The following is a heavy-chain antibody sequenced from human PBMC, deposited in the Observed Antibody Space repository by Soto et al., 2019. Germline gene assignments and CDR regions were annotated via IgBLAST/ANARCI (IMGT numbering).Heavy chain of an antibody. CDR1: GDSISDSY. Sequence: SETLSLTCTVSGDSISDSYLSWIRQTPGKRLEWIGYIHDSGTVNYNPSLKSRVSMSMDTSKSQFSLRLSSVTAADTAVYYCARETLYVAIDHWGRGTLVTVSS. CDR2: IHDSGTV. CDR3: ARETLYVAIDH. J-gene: IGHJ5*02. V-gene: IGHV4-59*01. D-gene: IGHD3-16*02.